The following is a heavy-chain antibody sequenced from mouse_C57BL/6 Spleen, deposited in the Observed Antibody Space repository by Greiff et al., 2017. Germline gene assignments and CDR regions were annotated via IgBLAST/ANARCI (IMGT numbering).Heavy chain of an antibody. CDR3: ARLDYGYDGGFAY. CDR1: GFTFSDYY. V-gene: IGHV5-16*01. J-gene: IGHJ3*01. CDR2: INYDGSST. D-gene: IGHD2-2*01. Sequence: VQLKESEGGLVQPGSSMKLSCTASGFTFSDYYMAWVRQVPEKGLEWVANINYDGSSTYYLDSLKSRFIISRDNAKNILYLQMSSLKSEDTATYYCARLDYGYDGGFAYWGQGTLVTVSA.